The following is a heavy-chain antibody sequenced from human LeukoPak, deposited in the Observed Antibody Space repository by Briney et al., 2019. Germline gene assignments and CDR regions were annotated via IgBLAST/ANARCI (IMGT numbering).Heavy chain of an antibody. D-gene: IGHD3-9*01. CDR3: ARDILTGSRPFPFDY. Sequence: GGPLRLSCAASGFTFSSYSMNWVRQAPGKGLEWVSSISSSSSYIYYADSVKGRFTISRDNAKNSLYLQMNSLRAEDTAVYYCARDILTGSRPFPFDYWGQGTLVTVSS. V-gene: IGHV3-21*01. CDR1: GFTFSSYS. J-gene: IGHJ4*02. CDR2: ISSSSSYI.